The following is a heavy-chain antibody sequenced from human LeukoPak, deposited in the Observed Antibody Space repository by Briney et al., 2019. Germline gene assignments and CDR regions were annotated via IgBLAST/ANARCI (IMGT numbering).Heavy chain of an antibody. Sequence: ASVKVSCKASGYTFTSYGISWVRQAPGQGLEWMGWISAYNGNTNYAQKLQGSVTMTTDTSTSTAYMELRSLRSDDTAVYYCARVPYCSSTSCYNYWGQGTLVTVSS. V-gene: IGHV1-18*01. CDR2: ISAYNGNT. CDR1: GYTFTSYG. CDR3: ARVPYCSSTSCYNY. D-gene: IGHD2-2*02. J-gene: IGHJ4*02.